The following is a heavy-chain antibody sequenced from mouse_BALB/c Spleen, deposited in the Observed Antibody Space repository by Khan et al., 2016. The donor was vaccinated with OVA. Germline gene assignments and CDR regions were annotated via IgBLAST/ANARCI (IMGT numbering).Heavy chain of an antibody. CDR2: IYPSDSYS. V-gene: IGHV1-69*02. J-gene: IGHJ3*01. Sequence: QIQLVQSGIELVRPGASVKMSCKASGYTFTNYWINWVKQRPGQGLEWIGNIYPSDSYSNYNQRFKDKATLTEDKSSSTAYLLLSSPTSADSAVYYCTRRGGHESSFAYWGQGTLVTVSA. CDR3: TRRGGHESSFAY. CDR1: GYTFTNYW.